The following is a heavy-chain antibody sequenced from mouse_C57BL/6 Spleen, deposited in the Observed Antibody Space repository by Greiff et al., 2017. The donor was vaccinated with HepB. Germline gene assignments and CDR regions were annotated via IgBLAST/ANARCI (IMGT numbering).Heavy chain of an antibody. J-gene: IGHJ4*01. V-gene: IGHV5-17*01. CDR3: ARPGYYGSSPYAMDY. CDR1: GFTFSDYG. D-gene: IGHD1-1*01. Sequence: EVKLMESGGGLVKPGGSLKLSCAASGFTFSDYGMHWVRQAPEKGLEWVAYISSGSSTIYYADTVKGRFTISRDNAKNTLFLQMTSLRSEDTAMYYCARPGYYGSSPYAMDYWGQGTSVTVSS. CDR2: ISSGSSTI.